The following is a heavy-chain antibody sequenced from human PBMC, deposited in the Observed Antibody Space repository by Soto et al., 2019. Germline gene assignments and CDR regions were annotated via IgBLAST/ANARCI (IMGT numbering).Heavy chain of an antibody. J-gene: IGHJ4*02. CDR1: GFTFSSYA. Sequence: GGSLSLSCAASGFTFSSYAMSWVRQAPGKGLEWVSVISGSGGSTYYADSVKGRFTMSRDNSKNMLYLQMNSLRAEDTAVYYCARDRQLVRPRIYYFDYWGQGTVVTVSS. CDR3: ARDRQLVRPRIYYFDY. V-gene: IGHV3-23*01. CDR2: ISGSGGST. D-gene: IGHD6-13*01.